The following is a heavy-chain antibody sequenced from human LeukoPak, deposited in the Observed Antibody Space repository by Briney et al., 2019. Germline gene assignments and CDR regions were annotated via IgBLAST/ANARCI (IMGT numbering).Heavy chain of an antibody. V-gene: IGHV1-69*04. J-gene: IGHJ6*02. Sequence: ASVKVSCKASGGTFSSYAISWARQAPGQGLEWMGRIIPIFGIANYAQKFQGRVTITADKSTSTAYMELSSLRSEDTAVYYCALSPVVKDGYYGMDVWGQGTTVTVSS. CDR2: IIPIFGIA. CDR1: GGTFSSYA. CDR3: ALSPVVKDGYYGMDV. D-gene: IGHD4-23*01.